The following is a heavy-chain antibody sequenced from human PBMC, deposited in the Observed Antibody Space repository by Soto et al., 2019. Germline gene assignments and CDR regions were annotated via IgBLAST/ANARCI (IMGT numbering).Heavy chain of an antibody. D-gene: IGHD2-15*01. V-gene: IGHV1-3*01. CDR3: ARGESVVGDC. J-gene: IGHJ4*02. CDR2: INAGNGNT. CDR1: GYTFTSYA. Sequence: GASVKVSCKASGYTFTSYAMHWVRQAPGQRLEWMGWINAGNGNTKCSQKFQDRVTITRDTSASTAYMELSSMRSEDTAVYYCARGESVVGDCWGQGTLVTVSS.